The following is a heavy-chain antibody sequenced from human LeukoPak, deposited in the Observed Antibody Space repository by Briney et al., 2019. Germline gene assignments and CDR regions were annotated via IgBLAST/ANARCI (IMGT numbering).Heavy chain of an antibody. Sequence: SETLSLTCTVSGGSISSYYWSWIRQPAGKGLELIGRIYTSGSTNYNPSLKSRVTMSVDTSKNQFSLKLSSVTAADTAVYYCARDHKGRYCSSTSCKYFDYWGQGTLVTVSS. CDR1: GGSISSYY. V-gene: IGHV4-4*07. D-gene: IGHD2-2*01. CDR2: IYTSGST. CDR3: ARDHKGRYCSSTSCKYFDY. J-gene: IGHJ4*02.